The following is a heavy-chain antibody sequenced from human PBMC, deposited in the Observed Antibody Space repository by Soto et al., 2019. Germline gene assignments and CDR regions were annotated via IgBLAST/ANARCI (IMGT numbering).Heavy chain of an antibody. CDR1: DVSINTQY. J-gene: IGHJ6*03. V-gene: IGHV4-59*11. CDR3: ARVQGSDFWSASQSYYHMDV. D-gene: IGHD3-3*01. Sequence: PSETQSLTCTVSDVSINTQYWSWVRQPPGKGLEWIGYLYNNGNAKHSPSLNSRVTMSLDTSKNQVSLKLTSVTAEDTGVYYCARVQGSDFWSASQSYYHMDVWGKGATVTVSS. CDR2: LYNNGNA.